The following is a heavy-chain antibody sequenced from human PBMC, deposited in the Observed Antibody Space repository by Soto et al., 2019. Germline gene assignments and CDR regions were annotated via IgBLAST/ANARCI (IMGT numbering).Heavy chain of an antibody. Sequence: GEPLKISCAASGFTFSSYGMSWVRQAPGKGLEWVSTISGSGRSTYYPDSVKGRLTISSDNSKNTLYLQMNSLRVEDTAVYYCAKGAPLGPTWDNWFDPWGQGTLVTVSS. CDR2: ISGSGRST. CDR1: GFTFSSYG. D-gene: IGHD1-26*01. V-gene: IGHV3-23*01. J-gene: IGHJ5*02. CDR3: AKGAPLGPTWDNWFDP.